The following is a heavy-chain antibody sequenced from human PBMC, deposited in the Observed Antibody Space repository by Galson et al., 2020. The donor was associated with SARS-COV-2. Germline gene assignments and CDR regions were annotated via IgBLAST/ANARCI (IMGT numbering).Heavy chain of an antibody. CDR1: GFTFSSYA. V-gene: IGHV3-30-3*01. Sequence: GGSLRLCCAASGFTFSSYAMHWVRQAPGKGLEWVAVISYDGSNKYYADSVKGQFTISRDNSKNTLYLQMNSLRAEDTAVYYCARELTPRYSLEGWGQGTLVTVSS. CDR2: ISYDGSNK. J-gene: IGHJ4*02. CDR3: ARELTPRYSLEG. D-gene: IGHD3-9*01.